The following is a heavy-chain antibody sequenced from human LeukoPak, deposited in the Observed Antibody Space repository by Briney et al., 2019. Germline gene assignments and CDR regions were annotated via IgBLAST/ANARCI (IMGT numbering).Heavy chain of an antibody. Sequence: SETLSLTCAVYGGSFSGYYWSWIRQPPGKGLEWIGEINHSGSTNYNPSLKSRVTISVDTSKNQFSLKLSSVTAADTAVYYCARAMSYKSGYDLFGYWGQGTLVTVSS. V-gene: IGHV4-34*01. D-gene: IGHD5-12*01. CDR2: INHSGST. CDR1: GGSFSGYY. J-gene: IGHJ4*02. CDR3: ARAMSYKSGYDLFGY.